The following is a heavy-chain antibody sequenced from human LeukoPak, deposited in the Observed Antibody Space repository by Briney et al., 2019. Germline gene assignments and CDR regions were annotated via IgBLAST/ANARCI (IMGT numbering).Heavy chain of an antibody. CDR3: VKDPGGSSGA. CDR1: GFTFSSYA. J-gene: IGHJ4*02. Sequence: GGSLRLSCAASGFTFSSYAMHWVRQAPGKGLEWVAVISYDGSNKYYADSVKGRFTISRDNSKNTLFLQMSSLRPEDTAVFYCVKDPGGSSGAWGQGTLVTVSS. D-gene: IGHD6-19*01. CDR2: ISYDGSNK. V-gene: IGHV3-30*14.